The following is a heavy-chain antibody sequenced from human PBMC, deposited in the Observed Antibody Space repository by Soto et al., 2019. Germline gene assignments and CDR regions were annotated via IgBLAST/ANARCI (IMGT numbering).Heavy chain of an antibody. V-gene: IGHV3-23*01. Sequence: GGSLRLSCAASGFTFSSYAMSWVRQAPGKGLEWVSAISGSGGSTYYADSVKGRFTISRDNSKNTLYLQMNSLRAEDTAVYYCAKDRTYSTVDTAMVTGGYFDYWGQGTLVTVSS. J-gene: IGHJ4*02. CDR3: AKDRTYSTVDTAMVTGGYFDY. CDR2: ISGSGGST. CDR1: GFTFSSYA. D-gene: IGHD5-18*01.